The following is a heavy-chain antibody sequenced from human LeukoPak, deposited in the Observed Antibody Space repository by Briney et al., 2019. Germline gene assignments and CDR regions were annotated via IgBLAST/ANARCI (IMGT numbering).Heavy chain of an antibody. CDR2: MNPNSGNT. Sequence: ASVRVSCKASGYTFTSYDIIWVRQATGQGLEWMGWMNPNSGNTGYAQKFQGRVTITRNTSISTAYMELSSLRSEDTAVYYCARGYSGSYLLSLSGGAAAFDYWGQGTLVTVSS. V-gene: IGHV1-8*03. CDR3: ARGYSGSYLLSLSGGAAAFDY. J-gene: IGHJ4*02. CDR1: GYTFTSYD. D-gene: IGHD1-26*01.